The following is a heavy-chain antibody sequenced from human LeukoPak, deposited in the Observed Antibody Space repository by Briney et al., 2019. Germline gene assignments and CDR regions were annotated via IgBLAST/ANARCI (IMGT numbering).Heavy chain of an antibody. J-gene: IGHJ6*02. CDR2: INHTGST. V-gene: IGHV4-34*01. CDR3: ALDYGMFLDGMDV. D-gene: IGHD4-17*01. Sequence: PSETLSLTCVVYGGPLSGDYWSWIRQTPGKGLEWIGEINHTGSTNYNPSLRSRVTMSVDTTQKQLSLKLTSVTAADTAVYYCALDYGMFLDGMDVWGQGTTVTVSS. CDR1: GGPLSGDY.